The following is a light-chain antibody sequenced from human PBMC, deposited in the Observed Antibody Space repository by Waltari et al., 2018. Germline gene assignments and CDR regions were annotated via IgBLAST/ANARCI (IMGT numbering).Light chain of an antibody. J-gene: IGKJ3*01. CDR3: QQYDNLPPFT. Sequence: DIQMTQSPSSLSASVGDRVTITCQASQDISNYLNWYQQKPGKAPKLLIYDASKLETGVPSRFSGSGSETDFTFTISSLQPEDIATYYCQQYDNLPPFTFGPGTKVDIK. CDR1: QDISNY. V-gene: IGKV1-33*01. CDR2: DAS.